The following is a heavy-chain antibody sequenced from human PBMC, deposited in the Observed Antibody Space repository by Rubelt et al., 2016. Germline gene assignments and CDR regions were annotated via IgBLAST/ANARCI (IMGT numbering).Heavy chain of an antibody. CDR2: IYYSGST. V-gene: IGHV4-38-2*01. Sequence: QVQLVESGGGLVKPGGSLRLSCAASGFTFSDYYMSWIRQAPGKGLEWIGSIYYSGSTYYNPSLKSRVTISVDTSKNQFSLKLSSVTAADTAGYYCARLLVEASPREGVSTVTTHYYYGMDVWGQGTTVTVSS. CDR1: GFTFSDYY. J-gene: IGHJ6*02. CDR3: ARLLVEASPREGVSTVTTHYYYGMDV. D-gene: IGHD4-11*01.